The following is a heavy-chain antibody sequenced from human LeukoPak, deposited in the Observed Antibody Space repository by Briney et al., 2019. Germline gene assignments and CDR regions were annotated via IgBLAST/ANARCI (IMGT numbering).Heavy chain of an antibody. Sequence: GGSLRLSCAASGFIVTGDHMIWVRQAPGKGLEWVSIIYSNGATYYADSVKGRFTISRDNSKNTLYLQMNSLRAEDTAVYYCARAFHYYYYMDVWGKGTTVTVSS. CDR3: ARAFHYYYYMDV. CDR2: IYSNGAT. J-gene: IGHJ6*03. V-gene: IGHV3-66*01. CDR1: GFIVTGDH.